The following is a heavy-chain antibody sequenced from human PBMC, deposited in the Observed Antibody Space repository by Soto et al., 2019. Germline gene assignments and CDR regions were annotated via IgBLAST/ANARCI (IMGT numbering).Heavy chain of an antibody. J-gene: IGHJ4*02. V-gene: IGHV2-5*02. D-gene: IGHD6-19*01. CDR1: GFSLSTSGVG. CDR3: AHLAIGSGWVRY. Sequence: QITLKESGPTLVKPTQTLTLTCTFSGFSLSTSGVGVGWIRQPPGKALEWLALIYWDADKRYSPSLNSRLTITKDTSKNHVVLTMTSIDPVDTAAYFCAHLAIGSGWVRYWGQGTLVTVSS. CDR2: IYWDADK.